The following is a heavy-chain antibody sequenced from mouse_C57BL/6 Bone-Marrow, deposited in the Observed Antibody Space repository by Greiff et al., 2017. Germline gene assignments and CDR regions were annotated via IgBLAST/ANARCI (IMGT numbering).Heavy chain of an antibody. J-gene: IGHJ2*01. Sequence: VQLKESGPELVKPGASVKIPCKASGYTFTDYNMDWVKQSHGKSLEWIGDINPNNGGTISNQKFTGKATLTVAKSSCTAYMELRSLTSEDTAVYYCARRDYYGSDYFDYWGQGTTLTVSS. CDR1: GYTFTDYN. V-gene: IGHV1-18*01. CDR3: ARRDYYGSDYFDY. D-gene: IGHD1-1*01. CDR2: INPNNGGT.